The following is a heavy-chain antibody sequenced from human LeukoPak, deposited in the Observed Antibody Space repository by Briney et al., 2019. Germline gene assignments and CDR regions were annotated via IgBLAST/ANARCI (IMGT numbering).Heavy chain of an antibody. CDR2: IKQDGSEK. CDR1: GFTFSSYW. J-gene: IGHJ4*02. V-gene: IGHV3-7*01. CDR3: ARDGHYDSSGYYLDY. D-gene: IGHD3-22*01. Sequence: PGGSLRLSCAASGFTFSSYWMSWVRQAPGKGLEWVANIKQDGSEKYYVDSVKGRFTISRDNAKNSLYLQMNSLRAEDTAVYHCARDGHYDSSGYYLDYWGQGTLVTVSS.